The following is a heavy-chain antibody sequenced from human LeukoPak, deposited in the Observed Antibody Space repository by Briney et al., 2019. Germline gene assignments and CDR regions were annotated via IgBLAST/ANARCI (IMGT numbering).Heavy chain of an antibody. CDR1: GGSFSGYY. CDR2: INHSGST. V-gene: IGHV4-34*01. J-gene: IGHJ5*02. D-gene: IGHD6-19*01. Sequence: SETLSLTCAVYGGSFSGYYWSWIRQPPGKGLEWIGEINHSGSTNYNPSLKSRVTISVDTSKNQFSLKLSSVTAADTAVYYCARGRRSSGWGTNWFDPWGQGTLVTVSS. CDR3: ARGRRSSGWGTNWFDP.